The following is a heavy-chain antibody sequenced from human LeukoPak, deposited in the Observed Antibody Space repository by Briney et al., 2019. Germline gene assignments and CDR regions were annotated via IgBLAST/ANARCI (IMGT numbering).Heavy chain of an antibody. CDR3: AKGPREYDFWSGYAT. D-gene: IGHD3-3*01. J-gene: IGHJ5*02. CDR1: GFTFSSYA. CDR2: ISVSGGSP. Sequence: PGGSLRLSCAASGFTFSSYAMMWVRQAPGKGLDWVSTISVSGGSPNYADSVKGRFTISRDNSKNTLFLQMNSLRAEDTALYYCAKGPREYDFWSGYATWGQGTLVTVS. V-gene: IGHV3-23*01.